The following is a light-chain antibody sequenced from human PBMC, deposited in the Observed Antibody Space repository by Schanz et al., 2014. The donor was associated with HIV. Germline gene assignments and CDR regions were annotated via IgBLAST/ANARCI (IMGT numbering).Light chain of an antibody. CDR1: SSDIGAYNY. CDR3: SSFTSSFTYV. J-gene: IGLJ1*01. CDR2: DVT. V-gene: IGLV2-14*03. Sequence: QSALTQPASVSGSPGQSITLSCTGSSSDIGAYNYVSWYQQHPDRAPKLLIFDVTNRPSGISPRFSGSKSGHAASLTISGLQADDEADYYCSSFTSSFTYVFGTGTKLTVL.